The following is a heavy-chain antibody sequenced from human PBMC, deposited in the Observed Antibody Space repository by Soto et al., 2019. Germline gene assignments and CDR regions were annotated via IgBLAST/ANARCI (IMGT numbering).Heavy chain of an antibody. D-gene: IGHD5-12*01. Sequence: GGSLRLSCAASGFTFSSYWMSWVRQAPGTGLEWVANIKQDGSEKSYVDSVKGRFTISRDNAKNSLYLQMNSLRAEDTAVYDCARDGYSCSESYFDSWGQGTLVTVSS. V-gene: IGHV3-7*03. J-gene: IGHJ4*02. CDR2: IKQDGSEK. CDR3: ARDGYSCSESYFDS. CDR1: GFTFSSYW.